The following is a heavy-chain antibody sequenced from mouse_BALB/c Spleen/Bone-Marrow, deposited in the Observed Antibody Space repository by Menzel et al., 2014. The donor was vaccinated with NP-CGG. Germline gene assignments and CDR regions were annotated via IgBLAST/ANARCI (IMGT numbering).Heavy chain of an antibody. J-gene: IGHJ4*01. CDR3: TREVRRYAMDY. V-gene: IGHV1S22*01. Sequence: GSELVRPGASVKLSCKASGYTFTSYWMHWVKQRPGQGLEWIGNIYPGSGSTNYGEKFKSKATLTVDTSSSTAYMQLSSLTSEDSAVYYCTREVRRYAMDYWGQGTSVTVSS. CDR1: GYTFTSYW. CDR2: IYPGSGST. D-gene: IGHD2-14*01.